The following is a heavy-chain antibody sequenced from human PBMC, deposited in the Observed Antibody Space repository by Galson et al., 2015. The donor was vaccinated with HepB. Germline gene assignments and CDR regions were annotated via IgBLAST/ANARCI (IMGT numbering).Heavy chain of an antibody. CDR3: AKDGQWLRPYYFDY. J-gene: IGHJ4*02. CDR1: NQLLRNSA. D-gene: IGHD5-12*01. CDR2: ISPHKNAS. V-gene: IGHV1-18*01. Sequence: SVKVSCKASNQLLRNSAFTWVRQVPGQGLEWMGWISPHKNASQYQQSLRDRLTLTTETSTNTLYLQMNSLRAEDTAVYYCAKDGQWLRPYYFDYWGQGTLVTVSS.